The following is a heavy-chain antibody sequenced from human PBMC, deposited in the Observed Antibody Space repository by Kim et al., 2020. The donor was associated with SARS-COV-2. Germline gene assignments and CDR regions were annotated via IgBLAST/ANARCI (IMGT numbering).Heavy chain of an antibody. V-gene: IGHV4-34*01. CDR1: GGSFSGYY. CDR2: INHSGST. CDR3: ARVGAHYDILTGYYRYFDY. D-gene: IGHD3-9*01. Sequence: SETLSLTCAVYGGSFSGYYWSWIRQPPGKGLEWIGEINHSGSTNYNPSLKSRVTISVDTSKNQFSLKLSSVTAADTAVYYCARVGAHYDILTGYYRYFDYWGQGTLVTVSS. J-gene: IGHJ4*02.